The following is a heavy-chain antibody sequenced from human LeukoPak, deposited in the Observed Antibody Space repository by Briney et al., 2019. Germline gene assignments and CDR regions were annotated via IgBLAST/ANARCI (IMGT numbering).Heavy chain of an antibody. CDR1: GYTFTSYD. CDR3: ARGSLGYCTNGVCYAGRGFDY. D-gene: IGHD2-8*01. V-gene: IGHV1-8*01. J-gene: IGHJ4*02. CDR2: MNPNSGNT. Sequence: ASVKVSCKASGYTFTSYDISWVRQATGQGLEWMGWMNPNSGNTGYAQKFQGRVTMTRNTSISTAYMGLSSLRSEDTAVYYCARGSLGYCTNGVCYAGRGFDYWGQGTLVTVSS.